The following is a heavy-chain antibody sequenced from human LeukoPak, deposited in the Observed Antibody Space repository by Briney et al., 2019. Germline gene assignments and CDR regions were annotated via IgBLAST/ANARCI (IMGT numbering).Heavy chain of an antibody. J-gene: IGHJ4*02. CDR2: INTNTGNP. Sequence: GASVKVSCKASGYTFITYTMNWVRQAPGQGLEWMGSINTNTGNPTYAQGFAGRFVFSLDTSVSTTFLQISSLEAEDTAVYYCARLSAGSFDYWGQGTLVTVSS. CDR1: GYTFITYT. CDR3: ARLSAGSFDY. V-gene: IGHV7-4-1*02.